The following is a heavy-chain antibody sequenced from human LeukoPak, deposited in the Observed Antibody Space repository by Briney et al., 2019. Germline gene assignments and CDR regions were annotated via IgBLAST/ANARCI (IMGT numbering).Heavy chain of an antibody. CDR2: IKSKTDGGTT. CDR3: TTVYGNDYDFWSGYYTDFDY. V-gene: IGHV3-15*01. CDR1: GFTFSNAW. Sequence: GGSLRLSCAASGFTFSNAWMNWVRQAPGKGLEWVGRIKSKTDGGTTDYAAPVKGRFTISRDDSKNTLYLQMNSLKTEDAAVYYCTTVYGNDYDFWSGYYTDFDYWGQGTLVTVSS. D-gene: IGHD3-3*01. J-gene: IGHJ4*02.